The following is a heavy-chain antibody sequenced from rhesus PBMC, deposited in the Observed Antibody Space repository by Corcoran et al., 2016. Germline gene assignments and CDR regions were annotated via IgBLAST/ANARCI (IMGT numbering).Heavy chain of an antibody. D-gene: IGHD6-31*01. CDR1: GGSISGGYD. CDR2: IYGSRGST. J-gene: IGHJ4*01. V-gene: IGHV4-76*01. CDR3: ARDRAAAGRFDY. Sequence: QVQLQESGPGVVKPSETLSLTCAVSGGSISGGYDWSWSRQPPGTGLECIGYIYGSRGSTNYNQSLKNRVTILKDASKNEFSLKLSSVTAADTAVYYCARDRAAAGRFDYWGQGVLVTVSS.